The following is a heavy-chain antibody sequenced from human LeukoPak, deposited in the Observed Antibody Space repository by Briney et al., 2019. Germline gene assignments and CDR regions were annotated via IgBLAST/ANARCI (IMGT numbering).Heavy chain of an antibody. CDR2: IYTSGST. V-gene: IGHV4-4*07. CDR3: ARIQVDYGESTAWFDP. D-gene: IGHD4-17*01. Sequence: SETLSLTCTVFGGSISSYYWSWIRQPAGKGLEWIGRIYTSGSTNYNPSLKSRVTMSVDTSKNQFSLKLSSVTAADTAVYYCARIQVDYGESTAWFDPWGQGTLVTVSS. J-gene: IGHJ5*02. CDR1: GGSISSYY.